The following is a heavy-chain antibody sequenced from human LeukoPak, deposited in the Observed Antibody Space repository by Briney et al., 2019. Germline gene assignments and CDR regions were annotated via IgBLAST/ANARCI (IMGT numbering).Heavy chain of an antibody. V-gene: IGHV3-23*01. CDR3: TRDEPGSSWFN. D-gene: IGHD6-19*01. Sequence: GGSLRLSCAASGFTGRDYHMRWIRPAPGKGLELVSAIVGSSTHHADSVKGRFTISRDNFKNTLNLQMNSLRAEDSAIYYCTRDEPGSSWFNWGQGTLVTVSS. J-gene: IGHJ4*02. CDR1: GFTGRDYH. CDR2: IVGSST.